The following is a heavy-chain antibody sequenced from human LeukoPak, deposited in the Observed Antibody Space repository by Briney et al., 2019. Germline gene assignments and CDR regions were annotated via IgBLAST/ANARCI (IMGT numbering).Heavy chain of an antibody. CDR1: GFTFGISA. Sequence: KAGGSLRLSCAASGFTFGISAMSWVRQAPGKGLEWVSSITGGGAGTYYAVSVKGRFIISRDNSKNTLYLQMNSLRAEDTAVYYCAKPHDSSGYYDYWGQGTLVTVSS. V-gene: IGHV3-23*01. D-gene: IGHD3-22*01. J-gene: IGHJ4*02. CDR2: ITGGGAGT. CDR3: AKPHDSSGYYDY.